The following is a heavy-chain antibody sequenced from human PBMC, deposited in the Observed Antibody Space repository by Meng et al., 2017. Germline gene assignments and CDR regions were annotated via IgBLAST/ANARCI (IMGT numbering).Heavy chain of an antibody. CDR1: GGSISSGGYY. V-gene: IGHV4-31*03. J-gene: IGHJ5*02. D-gene: IGHD5-12*01. CDR2: IYYSGST. Sequence: QVQLQEPGPVLVTPSQTLSLTCTVSGGSISSGGYYWSWIRQHPGKGLEWIGYIYYSGSTYYNPSLKSRVTISVDTSKNQFSLKLSSVTAADTAVYYCASKGGLSTYNWFDPWGQGTLVTVSS. CDR3: ASKGGLSTYNWFDP.